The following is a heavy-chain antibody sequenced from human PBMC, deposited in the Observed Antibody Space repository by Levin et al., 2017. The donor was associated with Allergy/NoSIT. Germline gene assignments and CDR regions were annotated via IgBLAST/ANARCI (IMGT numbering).Heavy chain of an antibody. CDR1: GFDFSRYF. Sequence: GGSLRLSCTASGFDFSRYFMTWVRQAPGRGLEWVASITFSGSYIYYGDSVKGRFTISRDNAKNSMYLQMDSLRAEDTALYYCARDHGSSWDPGWIDPWGQGTQVTVSS. J-gene: IGHJ5*02. CDR2: ITFSGSYI. CDR3: ARDHGSSWDPGWIDP. D-gene: IGHD6-13*01. V-gene: IGHV3-21*01.